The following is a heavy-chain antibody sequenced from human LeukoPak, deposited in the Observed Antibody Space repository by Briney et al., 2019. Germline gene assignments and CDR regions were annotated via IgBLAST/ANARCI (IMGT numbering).Heavy chain of an antibody. Sequence: GSLRLSCAASGFTVSSNYMSWVRQAPGKGLEWVSIIYSGGSTYYADSVKGRFTISRDNSKNTLYLQMNSLRAEDTAMYYCARDSSGGWFFDYWGQGTLVTVSS. CDR3: ARDSSGGWFFDY. V-gene: IGHV3-53*01. CDR2: IYSGGST. J-gene: IGHJ4*02. D-gene: IGHD6-19*01. CDR1: GFTVSSNY.